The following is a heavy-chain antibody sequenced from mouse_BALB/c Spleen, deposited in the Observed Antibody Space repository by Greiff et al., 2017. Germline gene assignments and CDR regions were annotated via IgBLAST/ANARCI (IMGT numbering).Heavy chain of an antibody. CDR3: ACYYGYAMDY. CDR2: IWSGGST. CDR1: GFSLTSYR. V-gene: IGHV2-2*02. J-gene: IGHJ4*01. D-gene: IGHD1-1*01. Sequence: VQLKESGPGLVQPSQSLSITCTVSGFSLTSYRVHWVRQSPGKGLEWLGVIWSGGSTDYNAAFISRLSISKDNSKSQVFFKMNSLQANDTAIYYCACYYGYAMDYWGQGTSVTVSS.